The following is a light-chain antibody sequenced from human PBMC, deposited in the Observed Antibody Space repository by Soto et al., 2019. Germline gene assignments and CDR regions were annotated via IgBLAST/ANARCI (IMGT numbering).Light chain of an antibody. CDR2: RSN. CDR3: AAWDDSLSGVV. V-gene: IGLV1-47*01. Sequence: QSVLAQPPSASGTPGQRVTISCSGSSSNLGSGYVYWYHQLPGTAPKVLIYRSNQRPSGVPDRISGSRSGTSASLAISGLRSDDEAEYYCAAWDDSLSGVVFGGGTKLTVL. J-gene: IGLJ2*01. CDR1: SSNLGSGY.